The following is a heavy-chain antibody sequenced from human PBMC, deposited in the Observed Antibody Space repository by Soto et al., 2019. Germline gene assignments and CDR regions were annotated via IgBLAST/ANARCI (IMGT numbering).Heavy chain of an antibody. CDR2: IHHGGSS. CDR3: ARELWTTTRHIRWFDP. Sequence: PSETLSLTCAVSGSSIGSSYYWGWIRQPPGKGLEWIGTIHHGGSSFYNPSLKSRVTMSVDTSKNQFSLKLRSVTAADTAVYFCARELWTTTRHIRWFDPWGPGTLVTVSS. CDR1: GSSIGSSYY. D-gene: IGHD2-21*01. V-gene: IGHV4-38-2*02. J-gene: IGHJ5*02.